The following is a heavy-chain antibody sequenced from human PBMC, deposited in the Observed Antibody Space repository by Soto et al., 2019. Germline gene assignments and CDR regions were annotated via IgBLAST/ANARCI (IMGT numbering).Heavy chain of an antibody. CDR2: IIPILGIA. CDR1: GGTFSSYT. D-gene: IGHD5-18*01. J-gene: IGHJ4*02. CDR3: ARDGYSYGSPFDY. V-gene: IGHV1-69*08. Sequence: QVQLVQSGAEVKKPGSSVKVSCKASGGTFSSYTISWVRQAPGQGLEWMGRIIPILGIANYAQKFQGRVTXTXDXXTSTAYMELSSLRSEDTAVYYCARDGYSYGSPFDYWGQGTLVTVSS.